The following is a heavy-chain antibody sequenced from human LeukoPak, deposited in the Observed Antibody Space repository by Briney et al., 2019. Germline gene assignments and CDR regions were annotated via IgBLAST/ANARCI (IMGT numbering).Heavy chain of an antibody. CDR1: GGSISSYY. D-gene: IGHD4-17*01. V-gene: IGHV4-59*12. CDR2: IYYSGST. J-gene: IGHJ3*02. Sequence: PSETLSLTCTVSGGSISSYYWSWIRQPPGKGLEWIGYIYYSGSTNYNPSLKSRVTISVDTSKNQFSLKLSSVTAADTAVYYCARDYGDYYDAFDIWGQGTMVTVSS. CDR3: ARDYGDYYDAFDI.